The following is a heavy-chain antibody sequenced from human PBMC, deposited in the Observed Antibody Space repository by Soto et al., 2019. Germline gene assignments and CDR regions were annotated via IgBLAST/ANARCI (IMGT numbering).Heavy chain of an antibody. CDR1: GYTFTTFW. CDR3: ARIYCTTTTCDSWFDP. V-gene: IGHV5-10-1*01. J-gene: IGHJ5*02. Sequence: PGDSLKISCTGFGYTFTTFWISWVRQMPGKGLEWMGRIDPGDTYATYSPAFQGHVTISADKATSTAYLQWSSLKASDTAMYFCARIYCTTTTCDSWFDPWGQGPMVTVSS. CDR2: IDPGDTYA. D-gene: IGHD2-2*01.